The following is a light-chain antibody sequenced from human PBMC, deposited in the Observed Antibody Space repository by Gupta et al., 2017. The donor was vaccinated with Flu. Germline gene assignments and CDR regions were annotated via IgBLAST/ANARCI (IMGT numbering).Light chain of an antibody. J-gene: IGKJ2*01. V-gene: IGKV1-39*01. Sequence: RASQSISSYLNWYQQKPGKAPKLLIYAASSLQSGVPSRFSGSGSGTDFTLTISSLQPEDFATYYCQQSYSTPYTFGQGTKLEIK. CDR1: QSISSY. CDR3: QQSYSTPYT. CDR2: AAS.